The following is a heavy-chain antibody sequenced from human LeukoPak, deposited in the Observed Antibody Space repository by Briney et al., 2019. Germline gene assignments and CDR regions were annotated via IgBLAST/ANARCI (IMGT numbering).Heavy chain of an antibody. Sequence: GGSLRLSCAASGFTFSSYAMSWVRQAPGKGLEWVSAISDSGGSTYSADSVKGRFTIYRDNSKNTLYLQMNSLRAEDTAVYYCAKEIESCFDIWGQGTMVTVSS. CDR1: GFTFSSYA. J-gene: IGHJ3*02. D-gene: IGHD2-21*02. CDR2: ISDSGGST. CDR3: AKEIESCFDI. V-gene: IGHV3-23*01.